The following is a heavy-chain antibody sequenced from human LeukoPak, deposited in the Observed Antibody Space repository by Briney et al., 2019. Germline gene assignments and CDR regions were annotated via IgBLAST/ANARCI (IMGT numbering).Heavy chain of an antibody. CDR2: IWYDGSNK. J-gene: IGHJ4*02. D-gene: IGHD3-9*01. Sequence: GGSLRLSCAASGFTFSSHSMNWVRQTPGKGLEWVAVIWYDGSNKNYADSIKGRFTISRDNSKNTLYLQMNSLRAEDTAVYYCASSYYDILTGYQELDHWGQGTLVTVSS. V-gene: IGHV3-33*08. CDR1: GFTFSSHS. CDR3: ASSYYDILTGYQELDH.